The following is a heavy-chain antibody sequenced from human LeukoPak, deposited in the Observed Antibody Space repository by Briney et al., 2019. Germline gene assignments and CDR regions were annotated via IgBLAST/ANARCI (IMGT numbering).Heavy chain of an antibody. J-gene: IGHJ4*02. Sequence: GESLKISCKASGYSFTSYWIGWVRQMPGKGLEWMGIIDPSDSETRYTPSFQGQVTISVDKTLTTADLQWNSLKASDTAMYYCARQTAMGRSGDYWGQGTLVTVSS. CDR1: GYSFTSYW. V-gene: IGHV5-51*01. D-gene: IGHD5-18*01. CDR2: IDPSDSET. CDR3: ARQTAMGRSGDY.